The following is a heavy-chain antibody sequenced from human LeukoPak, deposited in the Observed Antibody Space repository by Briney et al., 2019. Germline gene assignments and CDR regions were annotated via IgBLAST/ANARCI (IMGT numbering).Heavy chain of an antibody. J-gene: IGHJ4*02. Sequence: PSETLSLTCIVSGYSISSGYYWGWIRQPPGKGLEWIGSITHSGIPYYSPSLGSRVTISLDASKNQFSLKLTSVTAADTAVYYCTSLYSSNWYLGDYWGQGALVTVSS. CDR3: TSLYSSNWYLGDY. V-gene: IGHV4-38-2*02. CDR2: ITHSGIP. D-gene: IGHD6-13*01. CDR1: GYSISSGYY.